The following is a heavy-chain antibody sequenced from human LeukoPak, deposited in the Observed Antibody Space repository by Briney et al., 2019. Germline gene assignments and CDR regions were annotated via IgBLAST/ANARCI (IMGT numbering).Heavy chain of an antibody. D-gene: IGHD4-23*01. J-gene: IGHJ4*02. V-gene: IGHV4-34*01. Sequence: PSETLSLTCAVYGGSFSDYYWSWIRQPPGKGLEWIGEINHSGNSNYNPSLKSRVTISVDTSKNQFSLKLSSVTAADTAVYYCARGSDYGANLIDYWGQGTLVTVSP. CDR2: INHSGNS. CDR3: ARGSDYGANLIDY. CDR1: GGSFSDYY.